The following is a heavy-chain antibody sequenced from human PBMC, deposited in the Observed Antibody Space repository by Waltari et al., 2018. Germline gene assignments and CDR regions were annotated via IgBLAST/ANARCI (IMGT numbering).Heavy chain of an antibody. Sequence: QVQLQESGPGLVKPSETLSLTCTVSGGSINTFYWNWIRQPPGKGLEWNGNIYYSGSTNSSPSLKSRVTISVDTSKNQFSLNLSSVTAADTAVYYCARGGSGSRANFDCWGQGTLVTVSS. J-gene: IGHJ4*02. CDR1: GGSINTFY. CDR2: IYYSGST. D-gene: IGHD3-10*01. V-gene: IGHV4-59*01. CDR3: ARGGSGSRANFDC.